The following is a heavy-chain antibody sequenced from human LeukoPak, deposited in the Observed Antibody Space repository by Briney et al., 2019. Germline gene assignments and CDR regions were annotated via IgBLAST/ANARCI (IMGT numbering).Heavy chain of an antibody. CDR1: GAPISSSSYY. Sequence: SETLSLTCTVSGAPISSSSYYWVWIRQPPGKGLEWIGSIYTSGSTHYNPSLKSRVTISVDTSKNQFSLKLSSVTAADTAVYYCARVTIQPTINWFDPWGQGTLVTVSS. D-gene: IGHD3-9*01. V-gene: IGHV4-39*07. J-gene: IGHJ5*02. CDR3: ARVTIQPTINWFDP. CDR2: IYTSGST.